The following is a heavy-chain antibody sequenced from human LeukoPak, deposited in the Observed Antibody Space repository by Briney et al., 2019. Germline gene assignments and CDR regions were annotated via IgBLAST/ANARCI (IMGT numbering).Heavy chain of an antibody. Sequence: PGGSLRLSCAASGFTFSSYSMNWVRQAPGKGLEWVSYISSSSNTIYYADSMKGRFTISRDNAKNSLFLQMNSLRDEDTSVYYCARAVTVVTRGGLVFDYWGQGTLVTVSS. CDR2: ISSSSNTI. V-gene: IGHV3-48*02. CDR3: ARAVTVVTRGGLVFDY. CDR1: GFTFSSYS. D-gene: IGHD2-21*02. J-gene: IGHJ4*02.